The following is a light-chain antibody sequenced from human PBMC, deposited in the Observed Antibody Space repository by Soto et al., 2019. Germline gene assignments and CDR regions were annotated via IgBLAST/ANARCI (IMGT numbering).Light chain of an antibody. Sequence: EIVLTQSPGTLSLSPGERATISCRASQSVSSSYLAWYQQKPGQAPRLLIYGASSRATCIPDRFSGSGSGTYFTLTISRLEPEDFAVYYCQQYGSSLIFTFGPGTKVDIK. V-gene: IGKV3-20*01. CDR3: QQYGSSLIFT. J-gene: IGKJ3*01. CDR1: QSVSSSY. CDR2: GAS.